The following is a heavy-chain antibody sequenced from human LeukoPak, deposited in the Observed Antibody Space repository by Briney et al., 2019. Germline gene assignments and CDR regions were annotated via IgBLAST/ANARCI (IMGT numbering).Heavy chain of an antibody. CDR1: GGSISSHY. Sequence: SETLSLTCTVSGGSISSHYWSWIRQPPGKGLEWIGYIYYSGSTNYNPSLKSRVTISVDTSKNQFSLKLSSVTAADTAVYYCARLMYYDFWSGLYNWFDPWGQGTLVTVSS. J-gene: IGHJ5*02. D-gene: IGHD3-3*01. CDR3: ARLMYYDFWSGLYNWFDP. V-gene: IGHV4-59*11. CDR2: IYYSGST.